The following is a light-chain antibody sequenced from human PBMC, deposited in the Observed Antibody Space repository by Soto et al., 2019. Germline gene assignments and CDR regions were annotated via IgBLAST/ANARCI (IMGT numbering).Light chain of an antibody. J-gene: IGLJ2*01. CDR3: QSYDSSLSGVV. Sequence: QSALTQPASVSGSPGQSITISCTGSSSNIGAGYDVHWYQQLPGTAPKLLIYGNSNRPSGVPDRFSGSKSGTSASLAITGLQAEDEADYYCQSYDSSLSGVVFGGGTKRTVL. CDR2: GNS. CDR1: SSNIGAGYD. V-gene: IGLV1-40*01.